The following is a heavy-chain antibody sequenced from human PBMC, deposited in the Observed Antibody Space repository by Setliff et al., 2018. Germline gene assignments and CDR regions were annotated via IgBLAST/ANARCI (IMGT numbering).Heavy chain of an antibody. V-gene: IGHV7-4-1*02. CDR2: INTNTGNP. Sequence: GASVKVSCKASGYSFSTYAMSWIRQAPGQGLEWMEWINTNTGNPSYAQGLTGRFVFSLDTSVSTAYLQISSLKPEDTAMYYCARASRFATIVWKGDYYMDVWGKGTTVTVS. CDR3: ARASRFATIVWKGDYYMDV. D-gene: IGHD3-16*02. J-gene: IGHJ6*03. CDR1: GYSFSTYA.